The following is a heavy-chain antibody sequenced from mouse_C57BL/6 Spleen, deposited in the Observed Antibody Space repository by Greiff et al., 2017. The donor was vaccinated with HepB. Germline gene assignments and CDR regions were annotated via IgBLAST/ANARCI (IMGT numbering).Heavy chain of an antibody. Sequence: QVQLQQSGAERWKPGASVKISCKASGYSFSSYWMNWVKQKPGKGLEWIGQIYPGDGDTNYNGKFKGKATLTADKSSSTAYMQLSSLTSEDSAVYFCGRQLSDVAAYWGQGNLVFVSA. J-gene: IGHJ3*01. CDR1: GYSFSSYW. CDR2: IYPGDGDT. V-gene: IGHV1-80*01. CDR3: GRQLSDVAAY. D-gene: IGHD1-1*01.